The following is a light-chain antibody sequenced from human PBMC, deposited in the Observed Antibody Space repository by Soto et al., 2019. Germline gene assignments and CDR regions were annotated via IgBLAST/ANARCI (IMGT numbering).Light chain of an antibody. Sequence: QLVLTQPPSASGTPGQGVIISCSGSNSNIGRNTVNWYQQLPGAAPKLLIYSNNRRPSGVPDRLSGSKSGTSASLAISGLQSEDEADYHCAAWDDSLNVWVFGGGTKLTVL. V-gene: IGLV1-44*01. CDR3: AAWDDSLNVWV. CDR1: NSNIGRNT. J-gene: IGLJ3*02. CDR2: SNN.